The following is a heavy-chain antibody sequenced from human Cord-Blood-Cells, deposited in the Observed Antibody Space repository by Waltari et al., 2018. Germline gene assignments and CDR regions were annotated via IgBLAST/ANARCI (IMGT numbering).Heavy chain of an antibody. CDR3: ARASLTGDDAFDI. CDR2: INPNSGGT. D-gene: IGHD7-27*01. V-gene: IGHV1-2*04. Sequence: QVQLVQSGAEVKKPGASVKVSCKASGYTFTGYYMHWVRQAPGQGLEWMGWINPNSGGTNDAQKCQGWVTMTRDTSISTAYMELSRLRSDDTAVYYCARASLTGDDAFDIWGQGTMVTVSS. J-gene: IGHJ3*02. CDR1: GYTFTGYY.